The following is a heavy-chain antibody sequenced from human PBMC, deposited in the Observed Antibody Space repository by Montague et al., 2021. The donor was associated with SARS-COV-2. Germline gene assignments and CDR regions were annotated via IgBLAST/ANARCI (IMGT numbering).Heavy chain of an antibody. Sequence: TLSLTCTVSGGSISSGSYYWSWIRQPAGKRLECRGRIPISGSTNYNPSLKSRATISVDTSKNPSSLMLSSVTAAETAVYYCARDIAVAGLFDYWGQGTLVTVSS. CDR1: GGSISSGSYY. CDR3: ARDIAVAGLFDY. J-gene: IGHJ4*02. CDR2: IPISGST. V-gene: IGHV4-61*02. D-gene: IGHD6-19*01.